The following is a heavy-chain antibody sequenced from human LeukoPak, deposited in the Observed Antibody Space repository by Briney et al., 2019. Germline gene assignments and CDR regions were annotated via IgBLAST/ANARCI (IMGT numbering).Heavy chain of an antibody. CDR2: MNPNSGNT. V-gene: IGHV1-8*01. Sequence: ASVRVPCKASGYTFTSYDINWVRQATGQGLEWMGWMNPNSGNTGYAQKFQGRVTMTRNTSISTAYMELSSLRSEDTAVYYCARGTGYDYIWGSYRYYYFDYWGQGTLVTVSS. D-gene: IGHD3-16*02. CDR3: ARGTGYDYIWGSYRYYYFDY. CDR1: GYTFTSYD. J-gene: IGHJ4*02.